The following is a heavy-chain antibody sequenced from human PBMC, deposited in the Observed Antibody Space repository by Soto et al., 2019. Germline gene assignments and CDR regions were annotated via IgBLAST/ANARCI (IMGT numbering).Heavy chain of an antibody. Sequence: EVQLLESGGGLVQPGGSLRLSCAASGFTFSSYVMSWVRQAPGKGLEWVSAISGSGGSTYYADSVKGRFTISRDNSKNTLYLQMNSLRAEDTAVYYCAKATESSTVQWSHYYGMDVWGQGTTVTVSS. CDR3: AKATESSTVQWSHYYGMDV. D-gene: IGHD2-2*01. V-gene: IGHV3-23*01. J-gene: IGHJ6*02. CDR1: GFTFSSYV. CDR2: ISGSGGST.